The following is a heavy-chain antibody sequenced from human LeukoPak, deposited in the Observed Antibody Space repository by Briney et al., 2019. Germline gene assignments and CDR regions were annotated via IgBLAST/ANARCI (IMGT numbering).Heavy chain of an antibody. J-gene: IGHJ3*02. CDR3: TRDFRGYSYAQIAFDI. CDR2: IYSGGST. Sequence: GGSLRLSCAASGFTVSNTYMSWVRQAPGKGLEWVSIIYSGGSTYYADSVKGRFTISRDNSKNTLYLHMNSLRAEDTAVYYCTRDFRGYSYAQIAFDIWGQGTMVTVSS. V-gene: IGHV3-66*01. D-gene: IGHD5-18*01. CDR1: GFTVSNTY.